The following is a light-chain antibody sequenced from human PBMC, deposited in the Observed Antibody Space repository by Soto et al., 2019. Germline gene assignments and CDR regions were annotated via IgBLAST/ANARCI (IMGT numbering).Light chain of an antibody. V-gene: IGLV1-40*01. CDR1: SSNIGAGYD. CDR3: AAWDDGLNGWV. CDR2: GNS. Sequence: QSVLTQPPSVSGAPGQRVTISCTGSSSNIGAGYDVHWYQQLPGTAPKLLIYGNSNRPSGVPDRFSGSKSATSASLAISGLQSEDEADYYCAAWDDGLNGWVFGGGTKVTVL. J-gene: IGLJ3*02.